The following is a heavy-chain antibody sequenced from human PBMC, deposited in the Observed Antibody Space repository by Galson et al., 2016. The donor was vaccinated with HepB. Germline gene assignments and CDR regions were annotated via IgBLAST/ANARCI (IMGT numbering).Heavy chain of an antibody. CDR3: ARDAASLNPPRFDY. CDR2: INNYGMST. J-gene: IGHJ4*02. CDR1: GFAFSDYW. D-gene: IGHD6-25*01. V-gene: IGHV3-74*01. Sequence: SLRLSCAASGFAFSDYWMHWVRQVPGQGPVWVSRINNYGMSTDYADSVKGRFTISRDNSKTTLYLQMNSLTDEDTAIYYCARDAASLNPPRFDYWGQGTLVTVSS.